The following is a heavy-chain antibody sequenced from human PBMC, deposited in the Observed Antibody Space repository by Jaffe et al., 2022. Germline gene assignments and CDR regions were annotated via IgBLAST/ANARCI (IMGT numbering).Heavy chain of an antibody. Sequence: EVQLVESGGGLVKPGGSLRLSCAASGFTFSNAWMSWVRQAPGKGLEWVGRIKSKTDGGTTDYAAPVKGRFTISRDDSKNTLYLQMNSLKTEDTAVYYCTTDLGYGDFTRWYFDLWGRGTLVTVSS. CDR2: IKSKTDGGTT. CDR1: GFTFSNAW. CDR3: TTDLGYGDFTRWYFDL. D-gene: IGHD4-17*01. J-gene: IGHJ2*01. V-gene: IGHV3-15*01.